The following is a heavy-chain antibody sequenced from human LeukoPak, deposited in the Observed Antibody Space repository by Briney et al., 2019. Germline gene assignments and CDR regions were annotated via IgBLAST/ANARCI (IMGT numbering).Heavy chain of an antibody. D-gene: IGHD4-17*01. CDR2: IYHRGST. CDR3: ARSVHDYGDYRNDY. Sequence: PSGTLSLTCAVSGGSISSYNWWSWVRQPPGKGLEWIGEIYHRGSTNYNPSLKSRVTISVDKSKNQFSLKLNSVTAADTAVYYCARSVHDYGDYRNDYWGQGTLVTVS. J-gene: IGHJ4*02. CDR1: GGSISSYNW. V-gene: IGHV4-4*02.